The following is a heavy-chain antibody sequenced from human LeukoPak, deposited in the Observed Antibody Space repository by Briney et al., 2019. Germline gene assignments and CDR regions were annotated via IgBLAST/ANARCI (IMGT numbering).Heavy chain of an antibody. CDR2: IIPIFGTA. Sequence: GASVKVSCKASGGTFSSYTISWVRQAPGQGLEWMGGIIPIFGTANYAQKFQGRVTITTDESTSTAYMELSSLRSEDTAVYYCARSRFLGYCSGGSCYIFDYWGQGTLVTVSS. CDR3: ARSRFLGYCSGGSCYIFDY. V-gene: IGHV1-69*05. D-gene: IGHD2-15*01. CDR1: GGTFSSYT. J-gene: IGHJ4*02.